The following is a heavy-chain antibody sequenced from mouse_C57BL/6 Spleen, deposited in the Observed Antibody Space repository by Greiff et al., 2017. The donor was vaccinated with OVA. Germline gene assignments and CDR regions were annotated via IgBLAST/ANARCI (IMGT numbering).Heavy chain of an antibody. V-gene: IGHV3-1*01. CDR3: ASMGDWYFDV. J-gene: IGHJ1*03. CDR2: ISYSGST. CDR1: GYSITSGYD. D-gene: IGHD1-1*02. Sequence: EVQRVESGPGMVKPSQSLSLTCTVTGYSITSGYDWHWIRHFPGNKLEWMGYISYSGSTNYNPSLKSRISITHDTSKNHFFLKLNSVTTEDTATYYCASMGDWYFDVWGTGTTVTVSS.